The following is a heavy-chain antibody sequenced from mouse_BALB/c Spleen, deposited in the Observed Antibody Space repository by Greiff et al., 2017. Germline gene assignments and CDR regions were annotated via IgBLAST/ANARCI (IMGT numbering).Heavy chain of an antibody. D-gene: IGHD4-1*01. CDR2: IDPENGNT. V-gene: IGHV14-1*02. Sequence: EVKLVESGAELVRPGALVKLSCKASGFNIKDYYMHWVKQRPEQGLEWIGWIDPENGNTIYDPKFQGKASITADTSSNTAYLQLSSLTSEDTAVYYCALTGTTFDYWGQGTTLTVSS. CDR1: GFNIKDYY. CDR3: ALTGTTFDY. J-gene: IGHJ2*01.